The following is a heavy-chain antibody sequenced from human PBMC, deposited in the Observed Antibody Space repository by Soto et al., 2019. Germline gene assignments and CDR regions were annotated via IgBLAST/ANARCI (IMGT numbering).Heavy chain of an antibody. J-gene: IGHJ6*02. CDR3: AKEYVLLWFGELGGMDV. Sequence: GGSLRLSCAASGFTFSSYGMHWVRQAPGKGLEWVAVISYDGSNKYYADSVKGRFTISRDNSKNTLYLQMNSLRAEDTAVYYCAKEYVLLWFGELGGMDVWGQGTTVTVSS. V-gene: IGHV3-30*18. D-gene: IGHD3-10*01. CDR1: GFTFSSYG. CDR2: ISYDGSNK.